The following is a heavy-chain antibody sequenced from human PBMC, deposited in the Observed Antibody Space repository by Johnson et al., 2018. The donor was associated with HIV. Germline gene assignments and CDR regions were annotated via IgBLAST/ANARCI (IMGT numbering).Heavy chain of an antibody. J-gene: IGHJ3*02. D-gene: IGHD3-22*01. V-gene: IGHV3-30*02. CDR1: GFTFSSYG. CDR2: IRYDGSNK. CDR3: ASRHTLYYYDGTGYRWATAFDI. Sequence: QMQLVESGGGVVQPGGSLRLSCAASGFTFSSYGMHWVRQAPGKGMEWVAFIRYDGSNKYYADSVKGRFTISRDNSKNTLYLQMNSLTAEDTAVYYCASRHTLYYYDGTGYRWATAFDIWGQGTMVTISS.